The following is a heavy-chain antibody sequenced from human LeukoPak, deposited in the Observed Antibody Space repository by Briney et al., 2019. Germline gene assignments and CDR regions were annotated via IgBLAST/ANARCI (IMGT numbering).Heavy chain of an antibody. Sequence: ASVKVSCKASGYTFTGYYMHWVRQAPGQGLEWMGWINPNSGGTNYAQKFQGRVTMTRDTSISTAYMELSRLRSDDTAVYYCARVPGYSSSWYYYYGMDVWGQGTTVNVSS. J-gene: IGHJ6*02. CDR2: INPNSGGT. CDR3: ARVPGYSSSWYYYYGMDV. CDR1: GYTFTGYY. V-gene: IGHV1-2*02. D-gene: IGHD6-13*01.